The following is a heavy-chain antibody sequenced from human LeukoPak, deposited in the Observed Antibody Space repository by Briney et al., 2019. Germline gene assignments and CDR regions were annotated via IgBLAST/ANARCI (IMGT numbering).Heavy chain of an antibody. CDR3: AGSSSSWYYFDY. CDR1: GGSFSTYY. J-gene: IGHJ4*02. V-gene: IGHV4-59*01. Sequence: PSETLSLTCSISGGSFSTYYWSWIRHPPGKGLEWIGYIYYTGSSDYNTSLKSRVTMSVDTSKNQFSLKLSSVTAADTAVYYCAGSSSSWYYFDYWGQGTLVTVSS. D-gene: IGHD6-13*01. CDR2: IYYTGSS.